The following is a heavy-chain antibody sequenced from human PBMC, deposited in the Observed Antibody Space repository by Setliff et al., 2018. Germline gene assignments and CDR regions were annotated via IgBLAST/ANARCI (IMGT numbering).Heavy chain of an antibody. J-gene: IGHJ6*03. CDR3: ATAADFNYYDSSDSGTHYYYYYMDV. CDR1: GYTLTELS. V-gene: IGHV1-24*01. CDR2: FDPEDGET. D-gene: IGHD3-22*01. Sequence: EASVKVSCKVSGYTLTELSMHWVRQAPGKGLEWMGGFDPEDGETIYAQKFQGRVTMTEDTSTDTAYMELSSLRSEDTAVYYCATAADFNYYDSSDSGTHYYYYYMDVWGKGTTVTVSS.